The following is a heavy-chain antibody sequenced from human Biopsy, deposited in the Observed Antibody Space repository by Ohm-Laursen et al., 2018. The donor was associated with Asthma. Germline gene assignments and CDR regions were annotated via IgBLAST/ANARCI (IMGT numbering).Heavy chain of an antibody. J-gene: IGHJ6*02. CDR2: ISYDGRNT. D-gene: IGHD2-21*02. CDR3: ARGGLHYYEYYGMDV. Sequence: SLRLSCTASGFTFDNYTMHWVRQAPGKGLEWVTIISYDGRNTYYADSVEGRFTISRDNSKNTLFLQMSILRHEDTAVYYCARGGLHYYEYYGMDVWGQGNTVTVSS. CDR1: GFTFDNYT. V-gene: IGHV3-30*04.